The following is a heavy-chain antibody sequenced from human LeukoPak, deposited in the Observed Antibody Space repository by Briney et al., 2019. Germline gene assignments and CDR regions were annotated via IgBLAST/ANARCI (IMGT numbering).Heavy chain of an antibody. J-gene: IGHJ4*02. D-gene: IGHD5-12*01. CDR1: GFTFSSYG. Sequence: GGSLRLSCAASGFTFSSYGMHWVRQAPGKGLEWVAVISYDGSNKYYADSVKGRFTISRDNSKNTLYLQMNSLRAEDTAMYYCAKQGDSGYAPGWGQGTLVTVSS. CDR3: AKQGDSGYAPG. CDR2: ISYDGSNK. V-gene: IGHV3-30*18.